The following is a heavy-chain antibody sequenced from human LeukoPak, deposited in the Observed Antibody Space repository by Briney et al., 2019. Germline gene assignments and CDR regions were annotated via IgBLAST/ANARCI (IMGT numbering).Heavy chain of an antibody. CDR1: GGSFSGYY. D-gene: IGHD2-2*01. CDR2: INHSGST. Sequence: PSETLSLTCAVYGGSFSGYYWSWIRQPPGKGLEWIGEINHSGSTNYNPSLKSRVTISVDTSKNQFSLKLSSVTAADTAVYYCARHVIGYCSSTSCYAFDYWGQGTLVTVSS. V-gene: IGHV4-34*01. CDR3: ARHVIGYCSSTSCYAFDY. J-gene: IGHJ4*02.